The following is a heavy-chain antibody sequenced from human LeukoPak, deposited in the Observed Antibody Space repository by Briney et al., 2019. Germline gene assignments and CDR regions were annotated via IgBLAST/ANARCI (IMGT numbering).Heavy chain of an antibody. Sequence: GESLKISCKGFGYSFTNYWIGWVRQMPGKGLEWMGIIYPGDSDTRYSPSFQGQVTISADTSISTAYLQWSSLKASDTAIYYCARPVYGGISLHPYYFEFWGQGTLVTVSS. CDR1: GYSFTNYW. V-gene: IGHV5-51*01. D-gene: IGHD4/OR15-4a*01. CDR2: IYPGDSDT. CDR3: ARPVYGGISLHPYYFEF. J-gene: IGHJ4*02.